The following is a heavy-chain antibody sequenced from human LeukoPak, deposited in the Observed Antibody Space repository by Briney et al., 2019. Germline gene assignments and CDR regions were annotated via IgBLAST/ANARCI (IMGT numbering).Heavy chain of an antibody. V-gene: IGHV4-34*01. CDR2: INHSGST. J-gene: IGHJ5*02. CDR3: ARGPASGSNFAWFDP. D-gene: IGHD3-10*01. Sequence: SETLSLTCAVFGGSLSHYYWSWIRQPPGKGLEWIGEINHSGSTNYNPSLKSRVTISVDMSKNQFSLELTSVTAADTAVYYCARGPASGSNFAWFDPWGQGTLVTVSS. CDR1: GGSLSHYY.